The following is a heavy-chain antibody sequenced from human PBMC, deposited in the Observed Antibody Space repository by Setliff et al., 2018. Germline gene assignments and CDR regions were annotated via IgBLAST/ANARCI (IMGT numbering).Heavy chain of an antibody. D-gene: IGHD6-6*01. Sequence: SETLSLTCAVSGGSLSTYYWTWIRQPPGKGLEWIGYIYYSGTTKYNPSLKSRVTISVDTSKDQFSLKLISMSAADTAVYFCARGRNIAARLLDSWGQGALVTVSS. V-gene: IGHV4-59*12. CDR2: IYYSGTT. CDR1: GGSLSTYY. J-gene: IGHJ4*02. CDR3: ARGRNIAARLLDS.